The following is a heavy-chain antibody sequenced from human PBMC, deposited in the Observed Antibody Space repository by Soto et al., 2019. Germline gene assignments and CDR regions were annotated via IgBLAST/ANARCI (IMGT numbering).Heavy chain of an antibody. CDR2: SSAYNGKT. J-gene: IGHJ4*02. Sequence: QGQLVQSGAEVKKPGASVKVSCKASGYTFTMYGITWVRQAPGQGLEWMGWSSAYNGKTDYAEKFQGRAAXTXDXATTTAYMELRSLRSDDTAVYYCARLHRYGDHPPDYWGQGTPVIVSS. D-gene: IGHD4-17*01. V-gene: IGHV1-18*01. CDR3: ARLHRYGDHPPDY. CDR1: GYTFTMYG.